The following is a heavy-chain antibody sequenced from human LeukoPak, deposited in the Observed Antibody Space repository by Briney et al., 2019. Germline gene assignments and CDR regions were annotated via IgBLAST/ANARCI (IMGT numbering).Heavy chain of an antibody. CDR3: AKDWQYDFWSGYSVDY. CDR1: GFTFSDYY. CDR2: ISSSGSTI. V-gene: IGHV3-11*01. J-gene: IGHJ4*02. D-gene: IGHD3-3*01. Sequence: GGSLRLSCAASGFTFSDYYMSWIRQAPGKGLEWVSYISSSGSTIYYADSVKGRFTISRDNAKNSLYLQMNSLRAEDTAVYYCAKDWQYDFWSGYSVDYWGQGTLVTVSS.